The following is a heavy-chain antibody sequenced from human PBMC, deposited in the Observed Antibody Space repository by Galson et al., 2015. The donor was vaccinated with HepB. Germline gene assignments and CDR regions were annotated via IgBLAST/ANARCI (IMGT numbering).Heavy chain of an antibody. CDR2: IYPGDSDT. J-gene: IGHJ4*02. Sequence: QSGAEVKKPGESLKISCKGSGYSFTSYWIGWVRQMPGKGLEWMGIIYPGDSDTRYSPSFQGQVTISADKSISTAYLQWSSLKASDTAMYYCARVREGSWYEVRGGYYFDYWGQGTLVTVSS. V-gene: IGHV5-51*01. CDR3: ARVREGSWYEVRGGYYFDY. D-gene: IGHD6-13*01. CDR1: GYSFTSYW.